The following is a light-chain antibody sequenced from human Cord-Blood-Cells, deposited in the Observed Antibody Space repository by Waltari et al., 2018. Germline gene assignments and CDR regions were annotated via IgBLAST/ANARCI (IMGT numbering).Light chain of an antibody. CDR1: QSVSSY. CDR2: DAS. V-gene: IGKV3-11*01. J-gene: IGKJ2*01. Sequence: IVLTQSPATLSLSPGERATISCRASQSVSSYLAWYQQKPGQAPRLLIYDASNRATGIPARFSGSVSGTDFTLTISSLEPEDFAVYYCQQRSNWPPYTFGQGTKLEIK. CDR3: QQRSNWPPYT.